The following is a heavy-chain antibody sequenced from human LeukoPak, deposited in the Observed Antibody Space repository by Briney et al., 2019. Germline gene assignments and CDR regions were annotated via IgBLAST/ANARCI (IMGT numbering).Heavy chain of an antibody. CDR3: ANQGPLAAAPDY. D-gene: IGHD6-13*01. V-gene: IGHV3-23*01. CDR1: GFTFSDFA. Sequence: GGSLRLSCAASGFTFSDFAMSWVRQAPGKGLECVSVISASGGSTYSADSVKARFTIARDNSRATVYLQMNSLRADDAAVYYCANQGPLAAAPDYWGQGTLVTVSS. CDR2: ISASGGST. J-gene: IGHJ4*02.